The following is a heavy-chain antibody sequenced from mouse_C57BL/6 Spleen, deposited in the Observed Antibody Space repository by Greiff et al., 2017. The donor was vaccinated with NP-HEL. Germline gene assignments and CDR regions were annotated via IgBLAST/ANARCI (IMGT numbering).Heavy chain of an antibody. CDR3: AKGEDSSGFYAMDY. CDR1: GFTFSDYG. V-gene: IGHV5-17*01. CDR2: ISSGSSTI. Sequence: EVHLVESGGGLVKPGGSLKLSCAASGFTFSDYGMHWVRQAPEKGLEWVAYISSGSSTIYYADTVKGRFTISRDNAKNTLFLQMTSLRSEDTAMYYCAKGEDSSGFYAMDYWGQGTSVTVSS. J-gene: IGHJ4*01. D-gene: IGHD3-2*02.